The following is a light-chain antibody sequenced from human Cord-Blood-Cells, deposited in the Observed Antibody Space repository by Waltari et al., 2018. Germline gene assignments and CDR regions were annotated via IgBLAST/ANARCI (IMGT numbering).Light chain of an antibody. V-gene: IGLV2-23*02. CDR3: SSYAGSSTVV. CDR2: EVS. J-gene: IGLJ2*01. Sequence: QSALTQPASASGSPGQSITISCTGTSSDVGGYNLVSWYQQHPGKAPKLMIYEVSKRPSGVSNRFSGSKSGNTASLTISGLQAEDEADYYCSSYAGSSTVVFGGGTKLTVL. CDR1: SSDVGGYNL.